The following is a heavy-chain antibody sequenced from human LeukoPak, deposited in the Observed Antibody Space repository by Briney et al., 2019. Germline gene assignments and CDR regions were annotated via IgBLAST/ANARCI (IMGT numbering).Heavy chain of an antibody. CDR2: IIPIFGTA. J-gene: IGHJ4*02. Sequence: ASVKVSCKASGGTFSSYAISWVRQAPGQGLEWMGGIIPIFGTANYAQKFQGRVTITADESTSTAYMELSSLRSEDTAVYYCARDTPMVRGPYYFDYWGQGTLVTVSS. CDR1: GGTFSSYA. CDR3: ARDTPMVRGPYYFDY. D-gene: IGHD3-10*01. V-gene: IGHV1-69*13.